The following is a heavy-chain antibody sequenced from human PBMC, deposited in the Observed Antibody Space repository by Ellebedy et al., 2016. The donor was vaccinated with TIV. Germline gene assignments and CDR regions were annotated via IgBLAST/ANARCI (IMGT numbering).Heavy chain of an antibody. D-gene: IGHD5-18*01. V-gene: IGHV1-18*04. J-gene: IGHJ4*02. CDR1: GYKFINYG. CDR2: ISSHNGNS. CDR3: ARTRYSSSWPDF. Sequence: AASVKVSCKASGYKFINYGYTWVRQAPGQGLEWVGYISSHNGNSNYGKNFEGRLTMTTDRPTATVFMELGSLRSDDTAMYYCARTRYSSSWPDFWGQGTLVTVSS.